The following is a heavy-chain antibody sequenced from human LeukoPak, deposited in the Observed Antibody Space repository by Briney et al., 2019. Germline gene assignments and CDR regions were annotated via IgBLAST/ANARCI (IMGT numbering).Heavy chain of an antibody. D-gene: IGHD3-9*01. CDR2: ISGSGSST. J-gene: IGHJ5*02. Sequence: GGSLRLSCAASRFTFSSYGMSWVRQAPGQGLEWVSEISGSGSSTYYADSVKGRFTISRDNAKNSLYLQMNSLRTEDTAVYYCARAGSYYDILTGQNWFDPWGQGTLVTVSS. V-gene: IGHV3-48*01. CDR1: RFTFSSYG. CDR3: ARAGSYYDILTGQNWFDP.